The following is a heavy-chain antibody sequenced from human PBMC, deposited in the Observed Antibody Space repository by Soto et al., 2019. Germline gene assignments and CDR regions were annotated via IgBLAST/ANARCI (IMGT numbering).Heavy chain of an antibody. D-gene: IGHD3-10*01. Sequence: GGSLRLSCAASGFTVSYNYMSWVRQAPGKGLEWVSVIYSGGNTYYADSVKGRFTISRDDSKNTVYLQMNSLRADDTAVYYCERQSTFGEFDYWGQGTLVTVSS. J-gene: IGHJ4*02. V-gene: IGHV3-53*01. CDR3: ERQSTFGEFDY. CDR2: IYSGGNT. CDR1: GFTVSYNY.